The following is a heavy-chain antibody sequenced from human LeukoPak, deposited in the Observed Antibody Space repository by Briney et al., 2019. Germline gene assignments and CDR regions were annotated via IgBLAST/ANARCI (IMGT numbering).Heavy chain of an antibody. Sequence: ASAKVSCKASGYTFTSYAMHWVRQAPGQRLEWMGWINAGNGNTKYSQKFQGRVTITRDTSASTAYMELSSLRSEDTAVYYCARDIAVAGTETTWYPDYWGQGTLVTVSS. D-gene: IGHD6-19*01. CDR3: ARDIAVAGTETTWYPDY. CDR1: GYTFTSYA. V-gene: IGHV1-3*01. J-gene: IGHJ4*02. CDR2: INAGNGNT.